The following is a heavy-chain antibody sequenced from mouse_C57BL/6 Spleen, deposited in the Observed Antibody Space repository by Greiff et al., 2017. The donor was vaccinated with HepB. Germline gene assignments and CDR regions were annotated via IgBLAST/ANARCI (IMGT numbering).Heavy chain of an antibody. CDR2: IHPNSGST. V-gene: IGHV1-64*01. D-gene: IGHD4-1*01. J-gene: IGHJ2*01. Sequence: QVQLQQPGAELVKPGASVKLSCKASGYTFTTYWMHWVKQGPGQGLEWIGMIHPNSGSTNYNDKFMSKATLTVDKSSSTAYMQLDSLTYEDSAVYYGARESLDWVYFDYWGQGTTLTVSS. CDR1: GYTFTTYW. CDR3: ARESLDWVYFDY.